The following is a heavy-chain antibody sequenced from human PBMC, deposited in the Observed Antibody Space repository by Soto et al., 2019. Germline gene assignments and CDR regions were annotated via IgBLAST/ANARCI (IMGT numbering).Heavy chain of an antibody. CDR3: ATGVLLDRLRFGFDS. CDR2: INNRGSHT. Sequence: EVQLLESGGGLVQPGGSLRLSCAASGFAFSTYALTWFRQAPGKGLEWVSGINNRGSHTYYADSVKGRCTISRDNFNNILYLQMNSLRAEDTAVYYCATGVLLDRLRFGFDSWGQGTLVTVSS. D-gene: IGHD1-26*01. J-gene: IGHJ4*02. CDR1: GFAFSTYA. V-gene: IGHV3-23*01.